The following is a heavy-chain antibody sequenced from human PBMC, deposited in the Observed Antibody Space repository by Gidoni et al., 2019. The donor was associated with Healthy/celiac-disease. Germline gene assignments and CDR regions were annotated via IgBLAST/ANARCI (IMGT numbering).Heavy chain of an antibody. J-gene: IGHJ6*02. Sequence: QVQLVQSGAEVKKPGASVKVSCKASGYTFTRYYIQWVRQAPGQGLEWMGIINPSGGSTSYAQKFQGRVTMTRDTSTSTVYMELSSLRSEDTAVYYCARDQPTSSSWYDETHYGMDVWGQGTTVTVSS. CDR3: ARDQPTSSSWYDETHYGMDV. CDR2: INPSGGST. CDR1: GYTFTRYY. D-gene: IGHD6-13*01. V-gene: IGHV1-46*01.